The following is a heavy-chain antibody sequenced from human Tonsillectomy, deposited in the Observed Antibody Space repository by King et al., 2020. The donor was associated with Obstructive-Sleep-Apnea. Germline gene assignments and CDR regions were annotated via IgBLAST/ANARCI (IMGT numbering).Heavy chain of an antibody. D-gene: IGHD2-21*02. J-gene: IGHJ4*02. Sequence: VQLVESGGGLVQPGGSLRLSCAASGITFSSYVMSWVRQAPGKGLEWVSTIRCSGKRTFYADSVKGRLTISRDNSNNTLYLQMKSLRAEDTAVYYFATTGAYCGGDCFQHFDHWGQGTLVTVSS. V-gene: IGHV3-23*04. CDR2: IRCSGKRT. CDR1: GITFSSYV. CDR3: ATTGAYCGGDCFQHFDH.